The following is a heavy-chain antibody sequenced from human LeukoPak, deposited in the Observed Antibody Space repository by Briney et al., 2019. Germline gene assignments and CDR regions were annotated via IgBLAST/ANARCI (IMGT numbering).Heavy chain of an antibody. CDR2: ISYDGSNK. V-gene: IGHV3-30*18. CDR3: AKFQWYSSSSGGDY. D-gene: IGHD6-6*01. J-gene: IGHJ4*02. Sequence: PGGSLRLSCAASGFTFSSYGMHWVRKAPGKGLEWVAVISYDGSNKYYADSVKGRFTISRDNSKNTLYLQMNSLRAKDTAVYYCAKFQWYSSSSGGDYWGQGTLVTVSS. CDR1: GFTFSSYG.